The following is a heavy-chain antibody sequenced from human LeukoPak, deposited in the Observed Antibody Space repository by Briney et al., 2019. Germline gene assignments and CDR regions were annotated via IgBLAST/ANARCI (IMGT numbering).Heavy chain of an antibody. V-gene: IGHV3-30-3*01. D-gene: IGHD6-19*01. J-gene: IGHJ4*02. Sequence: GGSLRLSCAASGFTFSSYAMHWVRQAPGKGLEWVAVISYDGSNKYYADSVKGRFTISRDNSKNTLYLQMNSLRAEDTAVYYCARVDSGWYFDYWGQGTLVTVSS. CDR3: ARVDSGWYFDY. CDR1: GFTFSSYA. CDR2: ISYDGSNK.